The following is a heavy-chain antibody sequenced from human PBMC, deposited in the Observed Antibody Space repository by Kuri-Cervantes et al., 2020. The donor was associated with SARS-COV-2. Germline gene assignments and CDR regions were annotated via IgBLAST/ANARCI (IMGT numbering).Heavy chain of an antibody. J-gene: IGHJ6*03. D-gene: IGHD2-15*01. V-gene: IGHV4-34*01. CDR1: GGSFSGYY. Sequence: SETLSLTCAVYGGSFSGYYWSWIRQPPGKGLEWIGEINHSESTNYNPSLKSRVTISVDTSKNQFPLKLSSVTAADTAVYYFARGLGRYCSGGSCYSLYYYYYIDVWGKGTTVTVSS. CDR3: ARGLGRYCSGGSCYSLYYYYYIDV. CDR2: INHSEST.